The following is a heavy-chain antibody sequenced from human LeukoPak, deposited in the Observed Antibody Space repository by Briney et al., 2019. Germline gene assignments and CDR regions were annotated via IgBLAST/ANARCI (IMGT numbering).Heavy chain of an antibody. J-gene: IGHJ4*02. CDR1: GGSISSYY. V-gene: IGHV4-59*01. D-gene: IGHD2-21*02. CDR3: ARGYPGCGGDCYSDY. Sequence: SETLSLTCTVSGGSISSYYWSWIRQPPGKGLEWIGYIYYSGSINYNPSLKSRVTISVDTSKNQFSLKLSSVTAADTAVYYCARGYPGCGGDCYSDYWGQGTLVTDSS. CDR2: IYYSGSI.